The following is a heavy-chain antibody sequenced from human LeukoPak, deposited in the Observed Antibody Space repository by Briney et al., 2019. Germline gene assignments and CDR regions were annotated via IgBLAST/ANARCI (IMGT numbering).Heavy chain of an antibody. Sequence: GGSLRLSCAASGFTFSSCEMNWVRQAPGKGLEWVSYISSSSSYIYYADSVKGRFTISRDNAKNSLYLQMNSLRAEDTALYYCARWGDRRGGAFDIWGQGTMVTVSS. D-gene: IGHD3-16*01. CDR3: ARWGDRRGGAFDI. CDR1: GFTFSSCE. V-gene: IGHV3-21*05. CDR2: ISSSSSYI. J-gene: IGHJ3*02.